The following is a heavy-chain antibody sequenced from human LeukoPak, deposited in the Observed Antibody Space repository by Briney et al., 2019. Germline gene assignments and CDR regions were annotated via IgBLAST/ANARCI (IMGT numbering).Heavy chain of an antibody. CDR2: IYYSGST. Sequence: SETLSLTCTVSGGSISSYYWSWIRQPPGKGLEWIGYIYYSGSTNYNPSLKSRVTISVDTSKNQFSLKLSSVTAADTAVYYCARVPLYIGIGHAFDIWGQGTTVTVSS. D-gene: IGHD1-14*01. V-gene: IGHV4-59*08. CDR1: GGSISSYY. J-gene: IGHJ3*02. CDR3: ARVPLYIGIGHAFDI.